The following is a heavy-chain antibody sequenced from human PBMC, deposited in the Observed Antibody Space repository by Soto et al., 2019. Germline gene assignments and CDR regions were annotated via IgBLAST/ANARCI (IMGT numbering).Heavy chain of an antibody. CDR1: GDSISGSSYH. CDR3: ARHGHSSGWFFFDS. J-gene: IGHJ4*02. CDR2: IHHSGST. D-gene: IGHD6-19*01. Sequence: PSETLSLTSTVSGDSISGSSYHWGWIRQPPGKGLEWIGSIHHSGSTYYNPSLRSRATISVDPSKNQFSLNLRSVTATDTAVFYGARHGHSSGWFFFDSWGQGTLVTVSS. V-gene: IGHV4-39*01.